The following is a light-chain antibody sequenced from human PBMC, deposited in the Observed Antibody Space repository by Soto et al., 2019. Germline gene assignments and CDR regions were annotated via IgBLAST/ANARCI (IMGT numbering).Light chain of an antibody. J-gene: IGKJ1*01. CDR1: QSISNY. Sequence: DIQMTQSPSSLSASVGDRVTITCRASQSISNYLNWYQQKPGKAPKLLIYGASSLQSGVPSRFSGSGSGTDFTLTISSLQPEDFATYYCEQSYSTRWTFGQVTKVEIK. V-gene: IGKV1-39*01. CDR2: GAS. CDR3: EQSYSTRWT.